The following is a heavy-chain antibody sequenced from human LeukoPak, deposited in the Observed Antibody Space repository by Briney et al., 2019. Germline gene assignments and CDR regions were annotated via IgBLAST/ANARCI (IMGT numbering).Heavy chain of an antibody. CDR1: GFTFTNAW. V-gene: IGHV3-15*01. D-gene: IGHD7-27*01. CDR2: VKGKTDGGTT. J-gene: IGHJ4*02. CDR3: TTHILTGDFDY. Sequence: GGSLSLSCAASGFTFTNAWMSWVRQAPGKGLEWVGRVKGKTDGGTTGYAAPVKGRFTISRDDSKNTMYLQMNSLKTEDTAMYYCTTHILTGDFDYWGQGTLVTVSS.